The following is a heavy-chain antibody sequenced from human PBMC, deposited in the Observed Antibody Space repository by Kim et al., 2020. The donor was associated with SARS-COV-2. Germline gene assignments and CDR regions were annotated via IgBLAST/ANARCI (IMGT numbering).Heavy chain of an antibody. CDR1: GYSFSNFA. Sequence: ASVKVSCKASGYSFSNFAMHWVRQAPGQSLEWLGWINAGNGDTKLSQSLQGRVSITRDTSASILYMDLNNLRSEDTAVYYCARGTNYYDSSNYYDAFDIWGQGTVVTVSS. V-gene: IGHV1-3*01. CDR2: INAGNGDT. CDR3: ARGTNYYDSSNYYDAFDI. D-gene: IGHD3-22*01. J-gene: IGHJ3*02.